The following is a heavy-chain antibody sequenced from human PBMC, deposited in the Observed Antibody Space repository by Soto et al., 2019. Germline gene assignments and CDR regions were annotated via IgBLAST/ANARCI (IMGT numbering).Heavy chain of an antibody. J-gene: IGHJ3*02. CDR3: IGCGGDCYSAFDI. V-gene: IGHV3-73*01. D-gene: IGHD2-21*02. Sequence: GGSLRLSCAASGLTFSGSAMHWVRQASGKGLEWVGRIRSKANSYATAYAASVKGRFTISRDDSKNTAYLQMNSLKTEDTAVYYCIGCGGDCYSAFDIWGQGTMVTVSS. CDR1: GLTFSGSA. CDR2: IRSKANSYAT.